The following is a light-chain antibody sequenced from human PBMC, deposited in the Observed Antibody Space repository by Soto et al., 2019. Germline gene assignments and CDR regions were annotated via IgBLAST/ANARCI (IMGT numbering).Light chain of an antibody. CDR3: CSYAGTYTPVV. J-gene: IGLJ2*01. CDR1: SSDVGTYKY. CDR2: DVT. Sequence: QSALTQPRSVSGSPGQSVAISCTGTSSDVGTYKYVSWYQQHPGKAPKLIIYDVTERPSGVPDRFSASKSGNTASLTISGLQTEDEADYYCCSYAGTYTPVVFGGGTSSPS. V-gene: IGLV2-11*01.